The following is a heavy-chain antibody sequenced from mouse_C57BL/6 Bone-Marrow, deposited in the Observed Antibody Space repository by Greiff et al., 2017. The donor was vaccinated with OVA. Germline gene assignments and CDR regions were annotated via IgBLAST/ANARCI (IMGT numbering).Heavy chain of an antibody. V-gene: IGHV14-4*01. Sequence: DVQLQESGAELVRPGASVKLSCTASGFNIKDDYMHWVKQRPEQGLEWIGWIDPENGDTEYASKFQGKATITADTSSNTAYLQLSSLTSEDTAVYYCTTGVYYGNYEGFAYWGQGTLVTVSA. D-gene: IGHD2-1*01. CDR2: IDPENGDT. CDR1: GFNIKDDY. J-gene: IGHJ3*01. CDR3: TTGVYYGNYEGFAY.